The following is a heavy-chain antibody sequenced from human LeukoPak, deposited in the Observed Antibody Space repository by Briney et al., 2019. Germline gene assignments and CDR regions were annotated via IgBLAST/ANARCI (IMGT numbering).Heavy chain of an antibody. CDR2: INPNSGGT. J-gene: IGHJ4*02. V-gene: IGHV1-2*02. D-gene: IGHD2-21*02. CDR3: ARQVVVVTAAYFYFQY. Sequence: ASVKVSCKASGYTFTGYYMHWVRQAPGQGLEWMGWINPNSGGTNYAQKFQGRVTMTRDTSISTAYVELSRLRSDDTAVYYCARQVVVVTAAYFYFQYWGQGTLVTVSS. CDR1: GYTFTGYY.